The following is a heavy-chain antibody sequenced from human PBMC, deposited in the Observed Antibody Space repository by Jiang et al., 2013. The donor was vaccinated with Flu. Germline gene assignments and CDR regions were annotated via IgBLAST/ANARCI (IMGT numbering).Heavy chain of an antibody. CDR2: IPILGIA. J-gene: IGHJ6*02. CDR3: ARDRQSFGMDV. Sequence: IPILGIANYAQKFQGRVTITADKSTSTAYMELSSLRSEDTAVYYCARDRQSFGMDVWGQGTTVTVSS. V-gene: IGHV1-69*04.